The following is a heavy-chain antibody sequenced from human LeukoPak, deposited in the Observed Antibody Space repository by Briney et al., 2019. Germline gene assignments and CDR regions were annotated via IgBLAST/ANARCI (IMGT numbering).Heavy chain of an antibody. J-gene: IGHJ3*02. D-gene: IGHD2-21*01. Sequence: GRSLRLSCAASGFTFSSYAMHWVRQAPGKGLEWVAVISYDGSNKYYADSLKGRFTISRDNAKNSLYLQMNSLRAEDTAVYYCVRASSQVDDAFDIWGPGTVVTVSS. V-gene: IGHV3-30-3*01. CDR1: GFTFSSYA. CDR2: ISYDGSNK. CDR3: VRASSQVDDAFDI.